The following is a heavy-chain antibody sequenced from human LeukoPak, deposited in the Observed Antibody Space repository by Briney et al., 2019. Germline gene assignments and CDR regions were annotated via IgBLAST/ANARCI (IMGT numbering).Heavy chain of an antibody. CDR2: INHSGST. V-gene: IGHV4-34*01. CDR3: ARLIPSSWYPYYYYYYMDV. D-gene: IGHD6-13*01. Sequence: PSETLSLTCAVYGGSFSGYYWSWIRQPPGKGLEWIGEINHSGSTNYNSSLKSRVTISVDTSKNQFSLKLSSVTAADTAVYYCARLIPSSWYPYYYYYYMDVWGKGTTVTVSS. CDR1: GGSFSGYY. J-gene: IGHJ6*03.